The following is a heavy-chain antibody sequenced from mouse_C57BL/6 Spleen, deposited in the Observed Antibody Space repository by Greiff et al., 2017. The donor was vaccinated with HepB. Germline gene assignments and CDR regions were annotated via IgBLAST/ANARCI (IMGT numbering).Heavy chain of an antibody. CDR2: INPSSGYT. CDR1: GYTFTSYT. V-gene: IGHV1-4*01. Sequence: VMLVESGAELARPGASVKMSCKASGYTFTSYTMHWVKQRPGQGLEWIGYINPSSGYTKYNQKFKDKATLTADKSSSTAYMQLSSLTSEDSAVYYCATPGTYGFAYWGQGTLVTVSA. J-gene: IGHJ3*01. D-gene: IGHD1-1*01. CDR3: ATPGTYGFAY.